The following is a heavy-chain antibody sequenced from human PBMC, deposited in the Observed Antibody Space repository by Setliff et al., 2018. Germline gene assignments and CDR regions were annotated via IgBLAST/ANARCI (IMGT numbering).Heavy chain of an antibody. Sequence: PSETLSLTCTVSGGSISSSSYYWGWIRQPPGKGLEWIGEINHSGSTNYNPSLKSRVTISVDTSKNQFSLKVSSVTAADTAVYYCARSFSRREKFLLDYWGQGALVTVSS. V-gene: IGHV4-39*01. CDR2: INHSGST. CDR1: GGSISSSSYY. J-gene: IGHJ4*02. CDR3: ARSFSRREKFLLDY.